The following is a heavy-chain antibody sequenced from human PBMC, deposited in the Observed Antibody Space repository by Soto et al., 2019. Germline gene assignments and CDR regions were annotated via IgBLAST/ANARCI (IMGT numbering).Heavy chain of an antibody. CDR3: ARSSGTYPPSRYYYGLDV. V-gene: IGHV1-18*01. D-gene: IGHD1-26*01. CDR2: ISAHNGDT. CDR1: GYTFTSYG. Sequence: QVQLVQSGPEVKKPGASVKVSCKASGYTFTSYGFSWVRQAPGPGLEWMGWISAHNGDTIYAQKFQDRITMTTATSTNTAYLELRSLKSGDTAVFYCARSSGTYPPSRYYYGLDVWGQGTTVTVSS. J-gene: IGHJ6*02.